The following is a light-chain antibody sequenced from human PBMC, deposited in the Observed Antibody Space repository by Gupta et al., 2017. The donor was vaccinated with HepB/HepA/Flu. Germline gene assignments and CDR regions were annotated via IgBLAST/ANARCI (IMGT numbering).Light chain of an antibody. V-gene: IGKV1-39*01. CDR1: QSIRNY. J-gene: IGKJ5*01. CDR2: SAS. Sequence: DIQMTQSPSSLSASVGDRVTITRRASQSIRNYLNWYQHKPGKAPKLLIYSASTLQNEVPSRFSGSGSGTEFTLTISRLQPEDFAPYYCQQGLKTPITFGQGTRLEIK. CDR3: QQGLKTPIT.